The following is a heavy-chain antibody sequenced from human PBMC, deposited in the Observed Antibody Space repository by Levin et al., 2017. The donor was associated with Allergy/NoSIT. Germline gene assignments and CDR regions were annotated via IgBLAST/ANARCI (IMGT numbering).Heavy chain of an antibody. CDR3: ARQLGNFWSGYNYFDY. Sequence: LSLTCAASGFTFSSYEMNWVRRAPGKGLEWVSYISSTGSTIYSADSVKGRFTISRDNAKNSLYLHMNSLRADDTAVYYCARQLGNFWSGYNYFDYWGQGTLVTVSS. CDR2: ISSTGSTI. V-gene: IGHV3-48*03. CDR1: GFTFSSYE. D-gene: IGHD3-3*01. J-gene: IGHJ4*02.